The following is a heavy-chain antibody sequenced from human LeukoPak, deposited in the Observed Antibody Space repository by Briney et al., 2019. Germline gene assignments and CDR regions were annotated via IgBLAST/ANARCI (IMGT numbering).Heavy chain of an antibody. CDR3: ARDETSSGYYSPYDAFDI. D-gene: IGHD3-22*01. CDR2: ISSSSSYI. V-gene: IGHV3-21*01. Sequence: GGSLRLSCAASGFTFSSYSMNWVRQAPGKGLEWVSSISSSSSYIYYADSVKGRFTISRDNAKNSLYLQMNSLRAEDTAVYYCARDETSSGYYSPYDAFDIWGQGTMVTVSS. J-gene: IGHJ3*02. CDR1: GFTFSSYS.